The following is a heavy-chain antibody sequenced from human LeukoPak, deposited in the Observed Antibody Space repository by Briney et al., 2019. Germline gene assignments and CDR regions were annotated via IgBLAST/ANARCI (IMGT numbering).Heavy chain of an antibody. D-gene: IGHD6-13*01. J-gene: IGHJ4*02. Sequence: GRSLRLSCEAPGFILSSYGMHWVRQAPGQGPEWVALIRYDGSNKYYADSVKGRFTISRDNSKNTLYLQMNSLRAEDTAVYYCAKDLSPASSSWEYFDYWGQGTLVTVSS. CDR2: IRYDGSNK. V-gene: IGHV3-30*18. CDR1: GFILSSYG. CDR3: AKDLSPASSSWEYFDY.